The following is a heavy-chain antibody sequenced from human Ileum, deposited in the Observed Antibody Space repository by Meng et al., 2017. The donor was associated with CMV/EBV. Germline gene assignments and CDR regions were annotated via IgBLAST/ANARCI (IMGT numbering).Heavy chain of an antibody. CDR3: ARGWVHSASSLHFDY. CDR2: INYTGNT. J-gene: IGHJ4*02. CDR1: GGSLSGYY. Sequence: QGQRQQVGAGLLKPSEPLSLTCVVYGGSLSGYYWSWIRQTPDKGLEWIAEINYTGNTWFNPALKSRITMSIDTSANQLSLKLTSVTAADAAVYYCARGWVHSASSLHFDYWSQGTLVTVSS. D-gene: IGHD6-6*01. V-gene: IGHV4-34*01.